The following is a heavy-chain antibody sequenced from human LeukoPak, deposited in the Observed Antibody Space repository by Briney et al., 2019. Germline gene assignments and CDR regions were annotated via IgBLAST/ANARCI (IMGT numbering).Heavy chain of an antibody. J-gene: IGHJ6*03. CDR1: GGSISSSSYY. Sequence: PSETLSLTCTVSGGSISSSSYYWGWIRQPPGKGLEWIGSIYYCGSTYYNPSLKSQVTISVDTSKNQFSLKLSSVTAADTAVYYGASPTYYDFWSGYLDYYYYMDVWGKGTTVTVSS. D-gene: IGHD3-3*01. CDR3: ASPTYYDFWSGYLDYYYYMDV. V-gene: IGHV4-39*07. CDR2: IYYCGST.